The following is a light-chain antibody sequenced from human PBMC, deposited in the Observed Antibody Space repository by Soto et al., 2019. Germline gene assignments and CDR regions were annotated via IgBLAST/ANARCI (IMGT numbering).Light chain of an antibody. V-gene: IGKV1-39*01. CDR2: TTS. J-gene: IGKJ2*01. Sequence: DIQLTQSPSSLSASVGDRVTITCRASHSISTYLNWYQQKPGKAPSLLIYTTSSLQSGVPSRFSGSGSGTDFTLTIGGLQPADFAIYYCQQSYSSPYTSGLGTKVQIK. CDR3: QQSYSSPYT. CDR1: HSISTY.